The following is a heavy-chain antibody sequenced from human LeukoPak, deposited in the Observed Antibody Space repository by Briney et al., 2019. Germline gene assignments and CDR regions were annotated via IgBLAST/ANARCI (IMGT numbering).Heavy chain of an antibody. J-gene: IGHJ4*02. CDR2: ISHSGSST. CDR1: GFTFSSYS. D-gene: IGHD5-18*01. Sequence: GGSLRLSCAASGFTFSSYSMNWVRQAPGKGLEWVSSISHSGSSTYYADSVRGRFTISRDNAKYSLYLQMNTLRAKDTAVYFCSTATYSSGYHYFESWGQGTLVTVSS. CDR3: STATYSSGYHYFES. V-gene: IGHV3-21*01.